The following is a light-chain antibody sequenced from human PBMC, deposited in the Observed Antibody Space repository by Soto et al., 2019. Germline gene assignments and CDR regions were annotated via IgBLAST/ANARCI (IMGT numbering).Light chain of an antibody. Sequence: DIQMTQSPSTLSASVGDRVTITCRASQSISTWLAWYQQEPGKAPKLLIYAASSLQSGVPSRFSGSGSGTDFTLTISSLQPEDFATYYCQQANSFPYTFGQGTKLEIK. V-gene: IGKV1-12*01. CDR1: QSISTW. J-gene: IGKJ2*01. CDR2: AAS. CDR3: QQANSFPYT.